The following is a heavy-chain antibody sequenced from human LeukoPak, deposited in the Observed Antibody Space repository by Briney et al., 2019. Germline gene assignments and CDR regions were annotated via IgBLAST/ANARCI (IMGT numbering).Heavy chain of an antibody. D-gene: IGHD2-2*01. CDR1: GFTFSSYA. J-gene: IGHJ6*02. Sequence: PGGSLRLSCAASGFTFSSYAMSWVRQAPGKGLEWVSAISGSGGSTYYADSVKGRFTISRDNSKNTLYLQMNSLRAEDTAVYYCARDRIVVVPAAQHYYYYGMDVWGQGTTVTVSS. V-gene: IGHV3-23*01. CDR2: ISGSGGST. CDR3: ARDRIVVVPAAQHYYYYGMDV.